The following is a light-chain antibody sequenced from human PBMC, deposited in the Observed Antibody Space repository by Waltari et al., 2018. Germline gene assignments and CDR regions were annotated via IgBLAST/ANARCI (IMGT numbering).Light chain of an antibody. CDR2: VNSDVSH. J-gene: IGLJ3*02. V-gene: IGLV4-69*01. Sequence: QLVLTQSPSASASLGASVKLTCTPSSVHRSNLIAWHQQQPEKGPRYLMKVNSDVSHSKGDEIPDRFSGSSSGAERYLTISSLQSEDEADYYCQTGGHGTWVFGGGTKLTVL. CDR3: QTGGHGTWV. CDR1: SVHRSNL.